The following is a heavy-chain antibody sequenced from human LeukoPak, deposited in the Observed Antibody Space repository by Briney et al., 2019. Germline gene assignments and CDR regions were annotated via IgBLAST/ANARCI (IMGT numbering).Heavy chain of an antibody. Sequence: SWIRQHPGKGLEWVANIKQDGTEKHYVDSVKGRFTISRDNAKNSLYLQMNSLRAEDTAVYYCATDSRIVGATGASDIWGQGTMVTVSS. CDR2: IKQDGTEK. V-gene: IGHV3-7*01. J-gene: IGHJ3*02. D-gene: IGHD1-26*01. CDR3: ATDSRIVGATGASDI.